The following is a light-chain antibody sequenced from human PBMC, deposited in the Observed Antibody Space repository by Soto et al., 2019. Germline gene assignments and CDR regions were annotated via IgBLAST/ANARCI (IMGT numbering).Light chain of an antibody. J-gene: IGLJ1*01. Sequence: QLVLTQPRSVSGSPGQSVTIPCTGTSSDVGGYNYVSWYQQHPGKAPKLVIYDVSKRPSGVPDRFSGSKSGNTASLTISGLQGEDEADYYCCSYAGSYVFGTGTKVTVL. CDR3: CSYAGSYV. CDR2: DVS. CDR1: SSDVGGYNY. V-gene: IGLV2-11*01.